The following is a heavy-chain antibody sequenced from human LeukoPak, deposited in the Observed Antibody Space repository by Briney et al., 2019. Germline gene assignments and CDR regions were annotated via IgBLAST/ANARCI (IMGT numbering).Heavy chain of an antibody. Sequence: KCSETLSLTCAVSGGSISSGGYSWSWIRQPPGKGLEWIGYIYHSGSTYYNPSLKSRVTISVDRSKNQFSLKLSSVTAADTAVYYCAREVESSTRYNWFDPWGQGTLVTVSS. CDR3: AREVESSTRYNWFDP. D-gene: IGHD5-24*01. V-gene: IGHV4-30-2*01. CDR2: IYHSGST. J-gene: IGHJ5*02. CDR1: GGSISSGGYS.